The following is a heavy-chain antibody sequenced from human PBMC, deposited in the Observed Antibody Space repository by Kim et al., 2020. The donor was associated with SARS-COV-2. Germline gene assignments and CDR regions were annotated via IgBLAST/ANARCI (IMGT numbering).Heavy chain of an antibody. V-gene: IGHV3-23*01. Sequence: GGSLRLSCAASGFTFSSYAMSWVRQAPGKGLEWVSVISGSGGSTYYADSVKGRLTISRDNSKNTLYLQMNSLRVEDTAVYYCAKGRRDGYNYESYWGQGTLVTVSS. CDR3: AKGRRDGYNYESY. D-gene: IGHD5-12*01. CDR2: ISGSGGST. J-gene: IGHJ4*02. CDR1: GFTFSSYA.